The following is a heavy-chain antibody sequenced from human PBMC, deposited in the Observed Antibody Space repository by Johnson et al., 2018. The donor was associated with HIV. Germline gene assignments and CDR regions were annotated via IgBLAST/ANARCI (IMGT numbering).Heavy chain of an antibody. CDR2: ISSSGSTI. CDR3: ARDPFTPAGSDAFDI. CDR1: GFTFSDYY. Sequence: QEQLVESGGGLVQPGRSLRLSCAASGFTFSDYYMSWIRQAPGKGLEWVSYISSSGSTIYYADSVKGRFTISRDNAKNSLYLQMNSLRAEDTAVYYCARDPFTPAGSDAFDIWGQGTMVTVSS. D-gene: IGHD2-15*01. V-gene: IGHV3-11*04. J-gene: IGHJ3*02.